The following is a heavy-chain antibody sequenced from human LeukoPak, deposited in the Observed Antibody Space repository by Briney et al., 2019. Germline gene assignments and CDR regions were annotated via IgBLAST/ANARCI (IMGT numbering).Heavy chain of an antibody. CDR3: ALGTYSSGWYYGMDV. J-gene: IGHJ6*02. V-gene: IGHV3-30*03. Sequence: PGGSLRLSCAASGFTFSSYGMHWVRQAPGKGLEWVAVISYDGSNKYYADSVKGRFTISRDNSKNTLYLQMNSLRAEDTAVYYCALGTYSSGWYYGMDVWGQGTTVTVSS. D-gene: IGHD6-19*01. CDR1: GFTFSSYG. CDR2: ISYDGSNK.